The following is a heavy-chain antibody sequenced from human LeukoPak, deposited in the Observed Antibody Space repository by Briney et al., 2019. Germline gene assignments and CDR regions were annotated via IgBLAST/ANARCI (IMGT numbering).Heavy chain of an antibody. Sequence: GGSLRLSCTASGFTFSSYSLNWVRQAPGKGLEWVSSVSTGSNYIYYADSVKGRFTISRDNDKTSVYLQMNSLRAEDAAFYYCARNKGWELPAELDSWGQGILVTVSS. CDR2: VSTGSNYI. V-gene: IGHV3-21*01. CDR1: GFTFSSYS. D-gene: IGHD2-15*01. CDR3: ARNKGWELPAELDS. J-gene: IGHJ4*02.